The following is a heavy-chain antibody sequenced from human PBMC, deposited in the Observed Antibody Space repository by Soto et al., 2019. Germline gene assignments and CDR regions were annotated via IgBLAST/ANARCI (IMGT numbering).Heavy chain of an antibody. D-gene: IGHD3-16*01. CDR3: VRDLALMADY. V-gene: IGHV3-30*03. CDR2: ILYDGSKT. J-gene: IGHJ4*02. Sequence: PGGAPRLSCVASGFKLNTFCNLWVRQAPGKGLQWVAQILYDGSKTHFADSVRGRFTITRDNSKNTVYLQMDSLRIDDTAMYYCVRDLALMADYWGQGTLVTVSS. CDR1: GFKLNTFC.